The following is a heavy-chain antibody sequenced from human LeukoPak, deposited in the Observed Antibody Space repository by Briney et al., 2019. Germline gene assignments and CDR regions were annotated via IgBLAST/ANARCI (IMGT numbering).Heavy chain of an antibody. CDR3: ASSANCTNGVCYFDY. CDR2: INHSGST. V-gene: IGHV4-34*01. CDR1: GGFFSGYY. D-gene: IGHD2-8*01. J-gene: IGHJ4*02. Sequence: SETLSLTCAVYGGFFSGYYWSWIRQPPGKGLEWIGEINHSGSTNYNPSLKSRVTISVDTSKSQFSLKLSSVTAADTAVYYCASSANCTNGVCYFDYWGQGTLVTVSS.